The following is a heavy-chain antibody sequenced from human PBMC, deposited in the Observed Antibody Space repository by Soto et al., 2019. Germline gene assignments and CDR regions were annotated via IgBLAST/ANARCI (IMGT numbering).Heavy chain of an antibody. J-gene: IGHJ3*01. CDR2: IWYDGGNK. V-gene: IGHV3-33*01. D-gene: IGHD1-26*01. Sequence: HCVRQAPGKGLEWVPIIWYDGGNKYFVDSVKGRFTISRDNAKNTLSLQMNSLRAEDTAVYYCARGDRGAFDLWGQGTVVTVSS. CDR3: ARGDRGAFDL.